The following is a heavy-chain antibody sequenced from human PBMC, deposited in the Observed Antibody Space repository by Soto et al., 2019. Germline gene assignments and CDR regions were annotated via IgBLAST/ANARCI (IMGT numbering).Heavy chain of an antibody. CDR3: AREGPGITIFGVVIIPDYYYGMDV. CDR2: ISSSGSTI. J-gene: IGHJ6*04. Sequence: GGSLRLSCAASGFTFSSYEMNWVRQAPGKGLEWVSYISSSGSTIYYADSVKGRFTISRDNAKNSLYLQMDSLRAEDTAVYYCAREGPGITIFGVVIIPDYYYGMDVWGKGTKCTVAS. D-gene: IGHD3-3*01. CDR1: GFTFSSYE. V-gene: IGHV3-48*03.